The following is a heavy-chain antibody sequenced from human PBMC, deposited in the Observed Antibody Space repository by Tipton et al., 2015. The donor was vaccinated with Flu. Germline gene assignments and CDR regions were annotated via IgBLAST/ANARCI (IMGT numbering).Heavy chain of an antibody. CDR3: ARDDLVWSRGFQCNGVDV. Sequence: LRLSCTVSDGSFNGYFWTWIRQPAGKGLEWIGRIYTNGDIAYNPSRQSRVILSVDASKNQFSLKLRSVTAADTAVYFCARDDLVWSRGFQCNGVDVWGQGTAVTVSS. CDR2: IYTNGDI. V-gene: IGHV4-4*07. D-gene: IGHD3-3*01. CDR1: DGSFNGYF. J-gene: IGHJ6*02.